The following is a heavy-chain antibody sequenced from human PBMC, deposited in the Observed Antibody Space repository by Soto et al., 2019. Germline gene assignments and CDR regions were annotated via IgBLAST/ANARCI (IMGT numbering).Heavy chain of an antibody. V-gene: IGHV3-30*04. CDR3: ARDQGITFGGIIVPSVDY. D-gene: IGHD3-16*02. J-gene: IGHJ4*02. Sequence: QVQLVESGGGVVQPGRSLRLSCAASGFTFTNSALHWVRQAPGKGLDWVAVISYDGNHEYYADSVKGRFTISRDNLKSTLYLQMNILRPEDTAVYYCARDQGITFGGIIVPSVDYWGQGTLVTVSS. CDR2: ISYDGNHE. CDR1: GFTFTNSA.